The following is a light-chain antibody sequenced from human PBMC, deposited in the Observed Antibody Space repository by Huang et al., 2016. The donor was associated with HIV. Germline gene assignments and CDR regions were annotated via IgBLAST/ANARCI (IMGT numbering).Light chain of an antibody. CDR2: AAS. Sequence: DIQMTQSPSSLSASVGDRVTITCRASQSISDSLAWYQQKPGKAPKLLLYAASRLESGVPSRFSGSGSGTDYTLTISSLQPEDFATYYCQQYYSTPQTFGQGTKVEIK. J-gene: IGKJ1*01. V-gene: IGKV1-NL1*01. CDR1: QSISDS. CDR3: QQYYSTPQT.